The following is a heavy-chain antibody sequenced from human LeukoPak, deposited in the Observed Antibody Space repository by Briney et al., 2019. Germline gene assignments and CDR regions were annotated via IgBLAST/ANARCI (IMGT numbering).Heavy chain of an antibody. CDR3: ARCLYYDSSGFIGY. CDR1: GFTFSSYS. Sequence: PGGSLRLSCAASGFTFSSYSMNWVRQAPGKGLEWFSSISSGSSYIYYADSVKGRFTISRDNAKNSLYMQMNSLRAEDTAVYYCARCLYYDSSGFIGYWGQGTLVTVSS. J-gene: IGHJ4*02. D-gene: IGHD3-22*01. CDR2: ISSGSSYI. V-gene: IGHV3-21*01.